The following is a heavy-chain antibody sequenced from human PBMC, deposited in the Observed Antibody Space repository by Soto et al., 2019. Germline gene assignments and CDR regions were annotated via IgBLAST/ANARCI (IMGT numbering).Heavy chain of an antibody. CDR3: ARGRGAGWFDP. Sequence: SETLSLTCAVSGGSIISGGYSWSWIRQPPGKGLEWIGYIYHSGSTYYNPSLKSRVTISVDRSKNQFSLKLSSVTAADTAVYYCARGRGAGWFDPWGQGTLVTVS. CDR2: IYHSGST. D-gene: IGHD1-26*01. CDR1: GGSIISGGYS. J-gene: IGHJ5*02. V-gene: IGHV4-30-2*01.